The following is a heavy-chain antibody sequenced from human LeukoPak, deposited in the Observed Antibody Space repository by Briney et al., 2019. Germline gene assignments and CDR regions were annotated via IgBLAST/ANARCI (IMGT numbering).Heavy chain of an antibody. CDR1: GGSFSGYY. CDR2: INHSGST. CDR3: ASYDSSGYLDY. Sequence: PSETLSLTCAVYGGSFSGYYWSWIRQPPGKGLEWIGEINHSGSTNYNPSLKSRVTISVDTSKNQFSLKLSSVTAADTAVYYCASYDSSGYLDYWGQGTLVTVSS. V-gene: IGHV4-34*01. J-gene: IGHJ4*02. D-gene: IGHD3-22*01.